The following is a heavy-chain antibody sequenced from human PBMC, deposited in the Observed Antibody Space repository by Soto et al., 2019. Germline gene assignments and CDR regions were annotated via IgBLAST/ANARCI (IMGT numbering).Heavy chain of an antibody. V-gene: IGHV4-31*03. CDR3: VSGQSEQWLAYNWFDP. CDR1: GCSISSGGYY. J-gene: IGHJ5*02. CDR2: IYYSGST. Sequence: PSETLSLTCTVSGCSISSGGYYWSWIRQHPGKGLEWIGYIYYSGSTYYNPSLKSRVTISVDTSKNQFSLKLSSVTAADTAVYYCVSGQSEQWLAYNWFDPWGQGTLVTVCS. D-gene: IGHD6-19*01.